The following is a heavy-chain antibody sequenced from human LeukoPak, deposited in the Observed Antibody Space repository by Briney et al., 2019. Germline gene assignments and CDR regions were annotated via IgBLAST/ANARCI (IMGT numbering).Heavy chain of an antibody. CDR2: ISSNGGST. CDR1: GFTFSSYA. CDR3: TTVGSTEVYYYYYYYMDV. V-gene: IGHV3-64*01. Sequence: PGGSLRLSCAASGFTFSSYAMHWVRQAPGKGLEYVSAISSNGGSTYYANSVKGRFTISRDNSKNTLYLQMGSLRAEDMAVYYCTTVGSTEVYYYYYYYMDVWGKGTTVTISS. D-gene: IGHD6-13*01. J-gene: IGHJ6*03.